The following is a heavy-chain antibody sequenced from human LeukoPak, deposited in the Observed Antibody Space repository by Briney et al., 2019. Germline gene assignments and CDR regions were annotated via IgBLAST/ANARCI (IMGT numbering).Heavy chain of an antibody. Sequence: PGGSLRLSCAASGFTVSSNYMSWVRQAPGKGLEWVSVIYSGGSTYYADSVKGRFTISRDNSKNTLYLQMNSLRAEDTAVYYCARDLYGSGSYYPGAFDIWGQGTMVTVSS. CDR1: GFTVSSNY. J-gene: IGHJ3*02. V-gene: IGHV3-66*01. CDR3: ARDLYGSGSYYPGAFDI. CDR2: IYSGGST. D-gene: IGHD3-10*01.